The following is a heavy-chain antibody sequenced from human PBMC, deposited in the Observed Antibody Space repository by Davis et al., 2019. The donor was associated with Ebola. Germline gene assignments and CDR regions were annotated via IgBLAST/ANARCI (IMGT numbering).Heavy chain of an antibody. V-gene: IGHV1-18*01. D-gene: IGHD4-17*01. CDR1: GYTFRGYA. CDR3: ARDATTVTTIWFDP. J-gene: IGHJ5*02. CDR2: INVYNGHT. Sequence: AASVKVSCKTSGYTFRGYAISWVRQAPGQGLEWIGRINVYNGHTNYAQNFQGRVTVSTDTSTSIAYMELRSLRSDDTALYYCARDATTVTTIWFDPWGQGTLVIVSS.